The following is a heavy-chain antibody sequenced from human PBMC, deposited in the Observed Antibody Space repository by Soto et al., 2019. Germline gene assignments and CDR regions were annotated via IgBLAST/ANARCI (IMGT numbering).Heavy chain of an antibody. CDR3: ASNTEFRMEY. CDR1: GGSFAYN. V-gene: IGHV4-34*01. CDR2: LHQSGNT. D-gene: IGHD1-1*01. J-gene: IGHJ4*02. Sequence: QVQLQQWGAGLLRPSETLSLTCAVFGGSFAYNWNWIRQSPGKEPEWIGELHQSGNTDHNPSLKRVVTMSVDTSKSQFSLKLSSVPAADTAVYYCASNTEFRMEYWVQGSLVTVSS.